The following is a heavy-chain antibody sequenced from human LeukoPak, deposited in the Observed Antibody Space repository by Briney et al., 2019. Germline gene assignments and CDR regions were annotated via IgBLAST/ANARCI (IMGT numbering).Heavy chain of an antibody. D-gene: IGHD1-26*01. V-gene: IGHV1-24*01. CDR1: GYTLTELS. Sequence: ASVKVSCKVSGYTLTELSMHWVRQAPGNGLEWMGGFDPEDGETIYAQKFQGRVTMTEDTSTDTAYMELSSLRSEDTAVYYCATVRGSYTSAGFDYWGQGTLVTVSS. J-gene: IGHJ4*02. CDR3: ATVRGSYTSAGFDY. CDR2: FDPEDGET.